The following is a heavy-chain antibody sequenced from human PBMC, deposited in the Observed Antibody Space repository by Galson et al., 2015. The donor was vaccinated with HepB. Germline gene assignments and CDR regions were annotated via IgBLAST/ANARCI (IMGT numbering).Heavy chain of an antibody. CDR3: ARSEVTTVVTDFDS. J-gene: IGHJ4*02. CDR2: SRNKTKGYST. V-gene: IGHV3-72*01. CDR1: GFSFSDRY. D-gene: IGHD4-23*01. Sequence: SLRLSCAVSGFSFSDRYIDWVRQAPGKGLEWVGRSRNKTKGYSTAYAASVKGRFTVSRDDSKNSVFLQMNSLRSEDTAVYYCARSEVTTVVTDFDSWGQGTLVTVSS.